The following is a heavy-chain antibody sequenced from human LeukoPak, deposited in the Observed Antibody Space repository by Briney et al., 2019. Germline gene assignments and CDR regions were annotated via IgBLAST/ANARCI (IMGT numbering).Heavy chain of an antibody. J-gene: IGHJ4*02. Sequence: PSETLSLTCTVSGGSISSGGYYWSWIRQHPGKGLEWIGNIYYSGSTYYNPSLKSRVTISVDTSKNQFSLKLSSATAADTAVYYCARGGLWFGELCYFDYWGQGTLVTVSS. CDR3: ARGGLWFGELCYFDY. CDR1: GGSISSGGYY. CDR2: IYYSGST. V-gene: IGHV4-31*03. D-gene: IGHD3-10*01.